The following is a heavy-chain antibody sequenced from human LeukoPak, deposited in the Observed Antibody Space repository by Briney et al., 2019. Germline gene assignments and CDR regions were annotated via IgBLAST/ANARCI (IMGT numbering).Heavy chain of an antibody. CDR1: GFTFSVSA. V-gene: IGHV3-73*01. J-gene: IGHJ4*02. CDR3: TTVEDY. CDR2: IRAKADDYAT. Sequence: GGSQKLSCAASGFTFSVSAMLWVRQASGIGREWVGRIRAKADDYATTYAASVKGRFTISRDDSKNTAYLQMNSLKTEDTAVYYCTTVEDYWGQGTLVTVSS. D-gene: IGHD4-11*01.